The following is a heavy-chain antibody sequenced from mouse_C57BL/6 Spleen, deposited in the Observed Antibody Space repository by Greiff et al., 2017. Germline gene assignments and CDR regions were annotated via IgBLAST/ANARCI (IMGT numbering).Heavy chain of an antibody. CDR2: IDPEDGET. D-gene: IGHD3-2*02. V-gene: IGHV14-2*01. CDR1: GFNIKDYY. J-gene: IGHJ3*01. CDR3: ASPAAQATWFAY. Sequence: VHVKQSGAELVKPGASVKLSCTASGFNIKDYYMHWVKQRTEQGLEWIGRIDPEDGETKYAPKFQGKATITADTSSNTAYLQLSSLTSEDTAVYYCASPAAQATWFAYWGQGTLVTVSA.